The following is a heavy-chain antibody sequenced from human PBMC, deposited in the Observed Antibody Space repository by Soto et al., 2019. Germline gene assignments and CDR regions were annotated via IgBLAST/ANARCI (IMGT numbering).Heavy chain of an antibody. CDR1: GYTLTSYG. V-gene: IGHV1-18*01. J-gene: IGHJ4*02. Sequence: QVQLVQSGAEVKKPGASVKVSCTASGYTLTSYGISWVRQAPGQGLEWMGWISAHNGNTNYAQKLQXXVXMXXDTSTSTVYMELTSLRSDDTAVYYCARDGLWAPDYWGQGTLVTVSS. CDR3: ARDGLWAPDY. CDR2: ISAHNGNT. D-gene: IGHD3-10*01.